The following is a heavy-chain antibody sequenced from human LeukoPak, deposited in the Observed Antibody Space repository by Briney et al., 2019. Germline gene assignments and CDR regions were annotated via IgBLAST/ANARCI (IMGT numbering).Heavy chain of an antibody. V-gene: IGHV1-69*04. CDR3: ARAIFGVVILGSGDAFDI. CDR1: GGTFSSYA. J-gene: IGHJ3*02. Sequence: GASVKVSCKASGGTFSSYAISWVRQAPGQGLEWMGRIIPILGIANYAQKFQGRVTITADKSTSTAYMELSSLRSEDTAVYYCARAIFGVVILGSGDAFDIWGQGTMVTVSS. CDR2: IIPILGIA. D-gene: IGHD3-3*01.